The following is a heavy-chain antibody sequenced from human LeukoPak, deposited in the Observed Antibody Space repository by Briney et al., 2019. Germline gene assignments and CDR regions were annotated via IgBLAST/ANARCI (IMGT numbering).Heavy chain of an antibody. CDR1: GFTFSSYW. D-gene: IGHD3-22*01. Sequence: GGSLRLSCAASGFTFSSYWMHWVRQAPGEGLMWVSRISSDGSSTNYADSVRGRFTISRDNAENSLYLQMNSLRDEDTAVYYCARDLNLYDSSGYYPRWGQGTLVTVSS. CDR2: ISSDGSST. V-gene: IGHV3-74*01. CDR3: ARDLNLYDSSGYYPR. J-gene: IGHJ4*02.